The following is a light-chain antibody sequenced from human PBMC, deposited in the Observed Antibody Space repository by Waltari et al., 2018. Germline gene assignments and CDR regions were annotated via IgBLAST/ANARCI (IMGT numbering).Light chain of an antibody. V-gene: IGLV1-47*01. CDR1: RSTIGSTY. CDR2: RND. CDR3: AAWDDSLRGMV. Sequence: QSVLTQPPSASGTPGQRVTISCSGSRSTIGSTYVYWYQQLPGTAPKLLIYRNDERPSGVPDRFSGSKSGTSASLAISGLRSEDETNYYCAAWDDSLRGMVFGGGTKLTVL. J-gene: IGLJ2*01.